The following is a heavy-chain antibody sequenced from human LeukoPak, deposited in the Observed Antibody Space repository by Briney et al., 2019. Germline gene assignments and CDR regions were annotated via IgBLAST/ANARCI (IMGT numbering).Heavy chain of an antibody. CDR2: IYHSGST. CDR1: GGSISSGGYS. V-gene: IGHV4-30-2*01. D-gene: IGHD3-22*01. CDR3: ARGFRSSDYYYDSSGDAFDI. Sequence: PSETLSLTCAVSGGSISSGGYSWSWIRQPPGKGLAWIGYIYHSGSTYYNPSLKSRVTISVDRSKNQFSLKLSSVTAADTAVYYCARGFRSSDYYYDSSGDAFDIWGQGTMVTVSS. J-gene: IGHJ3*02.